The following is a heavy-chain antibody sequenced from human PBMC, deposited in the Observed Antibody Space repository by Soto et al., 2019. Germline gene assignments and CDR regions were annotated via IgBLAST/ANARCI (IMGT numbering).Heavy chain of an antibody. J-gene: IGHJ5*02. CDR2: INANGGGS. Sequence: ASVNVSCKASGYTFTDYHIQWVRQAPGEGLEFMGWINANGGGSGPAQQFQGRVTVTRGTSITTDYMELSNLRSDDTAVYYCASEGGRETLQTSYNCCDNWGQETLVTVSS. CDR1: GYTFTDYH. V-gene: IGHV1-2*02. CDR3: ASEGGRETLQTSYNCCDN. D-gene: IGHD2-21*02.